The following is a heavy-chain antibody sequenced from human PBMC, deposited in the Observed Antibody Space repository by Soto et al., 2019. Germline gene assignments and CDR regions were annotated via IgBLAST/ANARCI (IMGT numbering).Heavy chain of an antibody. CDR2: ISSSSSTI. V-gene: IGHV3-48*02. J-gene: IGHJ6*02. D-gene: IGHD2-2*01. CDR3: ATYCSSTSCYDASLGTDV. CDR1: GFTFSSYS. Sequence: PGGSLRLSCAASGFTFSSYSMNWVRQAPGKGLEWVSYISSSSSTIYYADSVKGRFTISRDNAKNSLYLQMNSLRDEDTAVYYCATYCSSTSCYDASLGTDVWGQGTTVTVSS.